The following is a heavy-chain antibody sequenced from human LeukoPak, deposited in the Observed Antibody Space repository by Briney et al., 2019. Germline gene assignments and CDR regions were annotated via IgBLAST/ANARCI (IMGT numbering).Heavy chain of an antibody. CDR2: IYAGGTT. Sequence: PGGSLRLSCAVSGFTVSNNYMGWIRQAPGKGLEWVSHIYAGGTTYYADSMQGRFIISRDTSKNTLFLQMNSLRTEDTAMYYCARVMTHDSDDIGDVFDIWGQGTLVTVSS. V-gene: IGHV3-53*01. CDR3: ARVMTHDSDDIGDVFDI. CDR1: GFTVSNNY. D-gene: IGHD4-17*01. J-gene: IGHJ4*02.